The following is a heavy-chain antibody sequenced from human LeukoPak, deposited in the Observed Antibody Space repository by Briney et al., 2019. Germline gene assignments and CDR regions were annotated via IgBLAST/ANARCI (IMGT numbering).Heavy chain of an antibody. J-gene: IGHJ4*02. V-gene: IGHV3-23*01. CDR2: ISAGGDST. Sequence: GGSLRLSCAASGFTFSSYAVSWVRQAPGKGLEWVSSISAGGDSTYYADSVKGRFTISRDNSKNTLYLQINSLRAEDTAVHFCARTTAYDFWGQGTLVTVSS. CDR3: ARTTAYDF. CDR1: GFTFSSYA. D-gene: IGHD1-7*01.